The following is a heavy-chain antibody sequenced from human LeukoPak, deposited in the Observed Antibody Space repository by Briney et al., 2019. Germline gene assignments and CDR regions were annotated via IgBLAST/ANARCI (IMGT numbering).Heavy chain of an antibody. CDR2: ISGSGGST. J-gene: IGHJ4*02. D-gene: IGHD6-19*01. CDR1: GFTFSSYA. Sequence: GGSLRLSCAASGFTFSSYAMSWVRQAPGKGLEWVSAISGSGGSTYYADSVKGRFIISRDNSKNTLYLQMNSLRAEDTAVYYCAKDVVRSVAVTGFDYWGQGTLVTVSS. CDR3: AKDVVRSVAVTGFDY. V-gene: IGHV3-23*01.